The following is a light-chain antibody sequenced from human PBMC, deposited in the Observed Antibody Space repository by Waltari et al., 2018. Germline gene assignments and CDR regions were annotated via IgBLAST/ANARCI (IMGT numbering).Light chain of an antibody. J-gene: IGKJ1*01. CDR1: QSVSSN. CDR3: QQYNNWPRT. V-gene: IGKV3-15*01. CDR2: GAS. Sequence: EIVMTQSPATLSVSPGERATLSCRASQSVSSNLAWYQHKPGQAPGLLIYGASTRATRIPARFSGSGSGKEFTRTISSLQSEDFAVYYCQQYNNWPRTFGQGTKVEIK.